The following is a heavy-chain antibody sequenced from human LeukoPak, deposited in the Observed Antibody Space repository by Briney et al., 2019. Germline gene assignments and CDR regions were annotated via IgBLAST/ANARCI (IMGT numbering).Heavy chain of an antibody. Sequence: GGSLSLSCQAPGSTLEVYGLSGFGKPPGKGLGWVSGINWNGGSTGYADSVKGRFTISRDNDKNSLYLQMNSLRAEDTALYYCAREGEDYGDDRERYFDYWGQGTLVTVSS. D-gene: IGHD4-17*01. CDR1: GSTLEVYG. V-gene: IGHV3-20*04. CDR3: AREGEDYGDDRERYFDY. J-gene: IGHJ4*02. CDR2: INWNGGST.